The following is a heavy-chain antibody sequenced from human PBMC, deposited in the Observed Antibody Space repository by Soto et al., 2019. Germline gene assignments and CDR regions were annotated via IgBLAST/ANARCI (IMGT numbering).Heavy chain of an antibody. CDR1: GGSISSYY. V-gene: IGHV4-59*01. D-gene: IGHD3-22*01. CDR2: IYYSGST. CDR3: ARVYYDSSGDNWFDP. Sequence: SETLSLTCTVSGGSISSYYWSWIRQPPGKGLEWIGYIYYSGSTNYNPSLKSRVTISVDTSKNQFSLKLSSVTAADTAVYYCARVYYDSSGDNWFDPWGQGTLVTVSS. J-gene: IGHJ5*02.